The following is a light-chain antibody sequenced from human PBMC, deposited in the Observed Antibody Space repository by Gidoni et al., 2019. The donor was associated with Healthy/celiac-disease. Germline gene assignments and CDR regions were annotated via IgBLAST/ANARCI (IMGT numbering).Light chain of an antibody. CDR2: AAS. J-gene: IGKJ4*01. CDR3: QQSYSVVG. V-gene: IGKV1-39*01. CDR1: QSISSY. Sequence: DIQMTQSPSSLSASVGDRVTITCRASQSISSYLNWYQQKPGKAPKLLIYAASSLQSGVPSRFSGSGSGTDFTLTSSILQPEDFATYYCQQSYSVVGFGGGTKVEIK.